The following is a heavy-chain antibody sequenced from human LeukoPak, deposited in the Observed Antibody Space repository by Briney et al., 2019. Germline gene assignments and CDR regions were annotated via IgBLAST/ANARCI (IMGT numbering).Heavy chain of an antibody. J-gene: IGHJ4*02. CDR3: AARTYYDILTGYYEY. D-gene: IGHD3-9*01. Sequence: ASVKVSCKASGYTFTGYYMHWVRQAPGQGFEWMGWINPNSGGTNYAQKFQGRVTMTRDTSISTAYMELSRLGSDDTAVYYCAARTYYDILTGYYEYWGQGTLVTVSS. CDR2: INPNSGGT. CDR1: GYTFTGYY. V-gene: IGHV1-2*02.